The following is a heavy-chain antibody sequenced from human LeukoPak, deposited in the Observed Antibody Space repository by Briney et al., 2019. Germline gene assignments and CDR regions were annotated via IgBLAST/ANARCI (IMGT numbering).Heavy chain of an antibody. Sequence: SETLSLTCTVSGGSISSGGYYWSWIRQHPGKGLEWIGYIYYSGSTYYNPSLKSRVTISVDTSKNQFSLKLSSVTAADTAVYYCAKSHTYYDFWSGLYDAFDIWGQGTMVTVSS. CDR3: AKSHTYYDFWSGLYDAFDI. CDR2: IYYSGST. J-gene: IGHJ3*02. V-gene: IGHV4-31*03. CDR1: GGSISSGGYY. D-gene: IGHD3-3*01.